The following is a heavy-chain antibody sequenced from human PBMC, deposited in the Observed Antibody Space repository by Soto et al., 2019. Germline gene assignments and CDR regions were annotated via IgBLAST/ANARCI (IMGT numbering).Heavy chain of an antibody. CDR2: IYYGGST. J-gene: IGHJ5*02. Sequence: SETLSLTCTVSGGSVSSGSYYWSWIRQPPGKGLEWIGYIYYGGSTNYNPSLKSRVTISVDTSKNQFSLKLSSVTAADTAVYYCARGIGGSTRPHWFDPWGQGTLVTVSS. CDR1: GGSVSSGSYY. D-gene: IGHD2-2*01. V-gene: IGHV4-61*01. CDR3: ARGIGGSTRPHWFDP.